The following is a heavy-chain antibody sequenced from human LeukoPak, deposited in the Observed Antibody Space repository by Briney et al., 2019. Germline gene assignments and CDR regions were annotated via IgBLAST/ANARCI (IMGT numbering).Heavy chain of an antibody. J-gene: IGHJ3*02. CDR2: ISAYNGNT. CDR3: ARGDITMIVVVKSDAFDI. Sequence: GASVKVSCKASGYTFTSYGISWVRQAPGQGLEWMGWISAYNGNTNYAQKLQGRVTMTTDTSTSTAYMELRSLRSDDTAVYYCARGDITMIVVVKSDAFDIWGQGTMVTVSS. D-gene: IGHD3-22*01. V-gene: IGHV1-18*01. CDR1: GYTFTSYG.